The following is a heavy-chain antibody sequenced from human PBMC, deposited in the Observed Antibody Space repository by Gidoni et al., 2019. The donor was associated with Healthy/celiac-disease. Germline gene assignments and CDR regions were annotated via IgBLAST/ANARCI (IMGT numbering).Heavy chain of an antibody. D-gene: IGHD3-22*01. CDR3: AREPVITMIVVALNWFDP. Sequence: QLQLQESGPGLVKPSETLSLTCTVSGGSISSSSYYWGWIRQPPGKGLEWIGSIYDSGSTYYNPSLKRRVTISVDTSKNQFSLKLSSVTAADTAVYYCAREPVITMIVVALNWFDPWGQGTLVTVSS. J-gene: IGHJ5*02. CDR2: IYDSGST. V-gene: IGHV4-39*07. CDR1: GGSISSSSYY.